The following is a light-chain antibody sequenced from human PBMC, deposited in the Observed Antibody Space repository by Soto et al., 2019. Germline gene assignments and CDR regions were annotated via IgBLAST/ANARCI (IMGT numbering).Light chain of an antibody. CDR3: QQYGSSPPYT. CDR2: GAS. Sequence: EIVLTQSPGTLSLSPGERATLSCRASQSVSSSYLAWYQQKPGQAPRLLIYGASSRATGIPDRFSGSGSGTAFPLTISRLEPEDFEVYYCQQYGSSPPYTFGQGTKLEIK. J-gene: IGKJ2*01. V-gene: IGKV3-20*01. CDR1: QSVSSSY.